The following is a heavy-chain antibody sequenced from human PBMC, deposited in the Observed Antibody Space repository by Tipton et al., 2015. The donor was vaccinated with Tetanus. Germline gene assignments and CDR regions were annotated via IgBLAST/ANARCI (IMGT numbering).Heavy chain of an antibody. CDR3: ARWGDASGSTNLYAFDI. CDR2: IYYSGST. J-gene: IGHJ3*02. D-gene: IGHD3-10*01. CDR1: GGSISGSPYF. Sequence: TLSLTCTVSGGSISGSPYFWNWIRQQPGKGPEWIGYIYYSGSTYYNPSFESRVTISVDTSKNQFSLKMSSVTAADTAVYYCARWGDASGSTNLYAFDIWGQGTMVSVSS. V-gene: IGHV4-31*03.